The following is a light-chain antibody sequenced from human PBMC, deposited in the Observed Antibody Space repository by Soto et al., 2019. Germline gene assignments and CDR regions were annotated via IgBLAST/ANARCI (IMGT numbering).Light chain of an antibody. V-gene: IGKV1-6*01. J-gene: IGKJ1*01. CDR3: LQDYSYPRT. CDR1: QGIRND. CDR2: VAS. Sequence: ALQITHSPSSLSASVGDSVTITCRASQGIRNDLGWYQQKPGQAPKLLIYVASSLQSGVPSRFSGSGSGTDFTLTISSLQPEDVATYYCLQDYSYPRTFGQGTKVDIK.